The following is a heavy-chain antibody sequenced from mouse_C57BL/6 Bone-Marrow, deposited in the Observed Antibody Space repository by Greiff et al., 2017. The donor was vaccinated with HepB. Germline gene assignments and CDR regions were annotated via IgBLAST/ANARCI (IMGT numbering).Heavy chain of an antibody. CDR2: ISDGGSYT. CDR1: GFTFSSYA. D-gene: IGHD1-1*01. CDR3: ARAGDYGSSYGY. V-gene: IGHV5-4*01. J-gene: IGHJ2*01. Sequence: EVQRVESGGGLVKPGGSLKLSCAASGFTFSSYAMSWVRQTPEKRLEWVATISDGGSYTYYPDNVKGRFTISRDNAKNNLYLQMSHLKSEDTAMYYCARAGDYGSSYGYWGQGTTLTVSS.